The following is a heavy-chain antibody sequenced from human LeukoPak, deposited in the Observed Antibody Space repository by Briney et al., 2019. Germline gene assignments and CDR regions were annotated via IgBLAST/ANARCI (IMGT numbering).Heavy chain of an antibody. CDR2: ISSSGSTI. Sequence: PGGSLRLSCAASGFTFSSYEMNWVRQAPGKGLEWVSYISSSGSTIYYADSVKGRFTISRDNAKNSLYLQMNSLRAEDTAVYYCARHIVVVPADYYYGMDVWGLGTTVTVSS. CDR3: ARHIVVVPADYYYGMDV. V-gene: IGHV3-48*03. CDR1: GFTFSSYE. D-gene: IGHD2-2*01. J-gene: IGHJ6*02.